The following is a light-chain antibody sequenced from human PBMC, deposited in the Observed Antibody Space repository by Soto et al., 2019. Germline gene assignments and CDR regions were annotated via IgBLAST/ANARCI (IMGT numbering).Light chain of an antibody. CDR3: QAWDSSSVV. CDR1: KLGDKY. CDR2: QDS. V-gene: IGLV3-1*01. J-gene: IGLJ2*01. Sequence: YELTQPPSVSVSPGQTASITCSGDKLGDKYACWYQQKPGQSPVLVIYQDSKRPSGIPERFSGSNSGNTATLTISGTQAMDEADYYCQAWDSSSVVFGGGTKVTVL.